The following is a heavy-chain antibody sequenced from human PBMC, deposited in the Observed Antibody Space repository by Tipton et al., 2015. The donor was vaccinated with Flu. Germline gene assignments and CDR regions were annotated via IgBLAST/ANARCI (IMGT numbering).Heavy chain of an antibody. Sequence: SLRLSCAVSGGSISSSNWWSWVRQPPGKGLEWIGEIYHSGSTNYNPSLKSRVTISVDKSKNQFSLKLSSVTAADTAVYYCARVIGKVAFSIYYYYGMDVWGQGTTVTVSS. V-gene: IGHV4-4*02. CDR3: ARVIGKVAFSIYYYYGMDV. CDR2: IYHSGST. CDR1: GGSISSSNW. D-gene: IGHD2/OR15-2a*01. J-gene: IGHJ6*02.